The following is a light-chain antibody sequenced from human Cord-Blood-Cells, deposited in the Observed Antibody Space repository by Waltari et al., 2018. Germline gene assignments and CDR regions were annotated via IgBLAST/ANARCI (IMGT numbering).Light chain of an antibody. V-gene: IGLV1-51*01. CDR3: GTWDSSLSAVV. J-gene: IGLJ2*01. CDR1: SSTIRNIF. CDR2: DNN. Sequence: QSLLTQPPSVSAAPRQQVTIPSPGCSSTIRNIFVSSYQQLPGTAPKLLIYDNNKRPSGIPDRFSGSKSGTSATLGITGLQTGDEADYYCGTWDSSLSAVVFGGVTKLTVL.